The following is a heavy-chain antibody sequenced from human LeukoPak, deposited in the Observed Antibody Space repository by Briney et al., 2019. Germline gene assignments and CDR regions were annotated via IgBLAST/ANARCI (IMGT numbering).Heavy chain of an antibody. V-gene: IGHV3-7*03. CDR3: ARDLVGYCSSTSCYGPPDY. J-gene: IGHJ4*02. D-gene: IGHD2-2*01. CDR2: INQDGSQK. CDR1: GFTFSSYW. Sequence: GGSLRLSCAVSGFTFSSYWMSWFRQAPGKGLEWVANINQDGSQKFSVDSVKGRFTISRDNAKNSLSLQMNSLRVEDTAVYYCARDLVGYCSSTSCYGPPDYWGQGTLVTVSS.